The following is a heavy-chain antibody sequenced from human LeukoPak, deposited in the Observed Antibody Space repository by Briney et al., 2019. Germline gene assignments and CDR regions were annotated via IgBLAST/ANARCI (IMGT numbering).Heavy chain of an antibody. CDR2: IWYDGSYK. J-gene: IGHJ5*02. Sequence: PGRSLRLSCAASGFTFSSYGMHWVRQAPGKGLEWVAVIWYDGSYKYYADSVKGRFTISRDNSKNTLYLQMNSLRDEDTAVYYCARVDSGYYLNWFDPWGQGTLVTVSS. V-gene: IGHV3-33*01. CDR1: GFTFSSYG. D-gene: IGHD3-22*01. CDR3: ARVDSGYYLNWFDP.